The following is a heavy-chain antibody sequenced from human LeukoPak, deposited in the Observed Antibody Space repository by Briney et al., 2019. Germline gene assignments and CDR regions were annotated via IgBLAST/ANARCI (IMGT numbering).Heavy chain of an antibody. V-gene: IGHV3-7*01. J-gene: IGHJ3*02. CDR3: ARVRARYSSKSDAFDI. CDR1: GFTFSSYW. CDR2: IKQDGSEK. Sequence: GGSLRLSCAASGFTFSSYWMSWVRQAPGKGLEWVANIKQDGSEKYYVDSVKGRFTISRDNAKNLLYLQMNSLRAEDTAVYYCARVRARYSSKSDAFDIWGQGTMVTVSS. D-gene: IGHD6-13*01.